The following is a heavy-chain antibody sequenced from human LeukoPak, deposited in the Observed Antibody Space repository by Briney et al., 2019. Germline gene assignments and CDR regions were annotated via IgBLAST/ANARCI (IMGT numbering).Heavy chain of an antibody. D-gene: IGHD3-10*01. CDR1: GFTFSSYS. V-gene: IGHV3-21*01. J-gene: IGHJ6*02. Sequence: GGSLRLSCAASGFTFSSYSTNWVRQAPGKGLEWVSSISSSSSYIYYADSVKGRFTISRDNAKNSLYLQMNSLRAEDTAVYYCARGYGSGSYDYYYYGMDVWGQGTTVTVSS. CDR2: ISSSSSYI. CDR3: ARGYGSGSYDYYYYGMDV.